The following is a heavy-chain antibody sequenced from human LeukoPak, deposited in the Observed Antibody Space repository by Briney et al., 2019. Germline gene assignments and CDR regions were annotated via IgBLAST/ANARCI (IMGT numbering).Heavy chain of an antibody. CDR2: ITWDGDST. Sequence: TGGSLRLSCAASGFTFDDYAMHWVRQAAGKGLEWVSLITWDGDSTYYADSVKGRFTISRDNSKNMLYLQMNSLRAEDTAVYYCARERPYDSVLYDAFDIWGQGTMVTVSS. CDR1: GFTFDDYA. CDR3: ARERPYDSVLYDAFDI. J-gene: IGHJ3*02. D-gene: IGHD3-22*01. V-gene: IGHV3-43D*03.